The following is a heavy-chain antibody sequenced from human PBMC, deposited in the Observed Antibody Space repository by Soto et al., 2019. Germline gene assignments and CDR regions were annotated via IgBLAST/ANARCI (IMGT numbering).Heavy chain of an antibody. CDR3: ATLPDWGSGSN. Sequence: QLQLQESGPGLVKPSETLSLTCTVSGGSIRSSSYYWGWIRQSPGGGLEWIGNIYYSGNTYYNPSLKSRVTISRDTSKNQFSLKLSSVTAADTAVYYCATLPDWGSGSNWGQGTLVTVSS. CDR2: IYYSGNT. CDR1: GGSIRSSSYY. D-gene: IGHD3-10*01. J-gene: IGHJ4*02. V-gene: IGHV4-39*01.